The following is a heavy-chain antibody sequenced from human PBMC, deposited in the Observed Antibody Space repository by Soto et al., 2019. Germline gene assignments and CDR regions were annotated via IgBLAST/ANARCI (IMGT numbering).Heavy chain of an antibody. CDR2: NSAYNGDT. D-gene: IGHD1-26*01. V-gene: IGHV1-18*01. CDR3: ARVGSYFFGFEY. CDR1: GYTFTSYG. J-gene: IGHJ4*02. Sequence: QVQLVQSGAEVKKPGASVKVSCKASGYTFTSYGLSWVRQAPGQGLEWMGWNSAYNGDTNYAQKFQSRVTVTTDPSTSTAYMELRRLRSDDTAVYYCARVGSYFFGFEYWGQGTVVTVSS.